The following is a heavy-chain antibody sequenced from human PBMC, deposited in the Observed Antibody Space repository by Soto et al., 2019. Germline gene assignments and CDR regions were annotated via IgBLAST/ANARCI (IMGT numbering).Heavy chain of an antibody. D-gene: IGHD6-19*01. J-gene: IGHJ6*02. CDR3: ARCSSGWYRENYYYGMDV. CDR1: GYTFTSYY. Sequence: ASVKVSCTASGYTFTSYYMHWVRQAPGQGLEWMGIINPSGGSTSYAQKFQGRVTMTRDTSTSTVYMELSSLRSEDTAVYYCARCSSGWYRENYYYGMDVWGQGTTGTVS. V-gene: IGHV1-46*01. CDR2: INPSGGST.